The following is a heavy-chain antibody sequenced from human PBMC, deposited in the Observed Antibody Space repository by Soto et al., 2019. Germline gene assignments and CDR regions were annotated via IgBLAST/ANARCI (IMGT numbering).Heavy chain of an antibody. CDR2: INHSGST. CDR1: GGYCSGYY. D-gene: IGHD3-3*01. J-gene: IGHJ5*02. CDR3: ARVRCITTFGLVMKGWFDP. Sequence: PSETLSLTCAVYGGYCSGYYWSWIRHPPGKGLEWLGEINHSGSTNYNPSLKNRVTISVDTSKNQFSLKLCSVTAADTAVYSCARVRCITTFGLVMKGWFDPWGQGTLVTVCS. V-gene: IGHV4-34*01.